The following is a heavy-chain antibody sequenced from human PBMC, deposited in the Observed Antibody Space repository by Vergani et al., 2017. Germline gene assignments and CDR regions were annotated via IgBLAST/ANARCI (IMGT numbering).Heavy chain of an antibody. CDR2: IYSTGST. CDR3: ARMGGYXEGDAFRIGYFDS. CDR1: GGSISSYY. Sequence: QVQLQESGPGLVKPSETLSLTCTVSGGSISSYYWSWIRQPPGKGLEWIGYIYSTGSTHHNPSLRRRINMSVDTSKNQFSLKLNSVTAADTAMYYCARMGGYXEGDAFRIGYFDSWGPGILVTVSS. J-gene: IGHJ4*02. D-gene: IGHD2-2*01. V-gene: IGHV4-59*06.